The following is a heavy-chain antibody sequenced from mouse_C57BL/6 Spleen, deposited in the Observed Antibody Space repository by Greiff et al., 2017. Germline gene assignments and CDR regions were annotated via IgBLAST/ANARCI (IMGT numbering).Heavy chain of an antibody. D-gene: IGHD1-1*01. CDR1: GFTFSDYG. J-gene: IGHJ2*01. V-gene: IGHV5-17*01. CDR3: TRLGYYGSSYVEGYCDY. Sequence: EVKLVESGGGLVKPGGSLKLSCAASGFTFSDYGLHWVRQAPEKGLEWVAYISSGSSTLYYADTVKGRVTLSRDNAKNTLCLQMTSLRSEDTAMYYCTRLGYYGSSYVEGYCDYWGQGTTLTVSS. CDR2: ISSGSSTL.